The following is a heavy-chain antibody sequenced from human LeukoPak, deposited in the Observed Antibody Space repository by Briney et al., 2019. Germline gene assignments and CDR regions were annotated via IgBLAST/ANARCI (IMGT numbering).Heavy chain of an antibody. J-gene: IGHJ6*02. CDR2: IKGDGSET. Sequence: GGSLRLSCAASGFTFSSYWMSWVRQAPGKGLEWVAYIKGDGSETYYLDSVKGRFTISRDNAQNSLHLEMNSLRSEDTAVYYCARGGGTGFNWGQGTTVTVSS. CDR1: GFTFSSYW. D-gene: IGHD1-1*01. V-gene: IGHV3-7*04. CDR3: ARGGGTGFN.